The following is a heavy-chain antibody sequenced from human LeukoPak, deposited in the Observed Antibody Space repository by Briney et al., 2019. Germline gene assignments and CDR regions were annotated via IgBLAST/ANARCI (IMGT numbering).Heavy chain of an antibody. CDR1: GYTFTSYY. J-gene: IGHJ4*02. Sequence: ASVKVSCKASGYTFTSYYMHWVRQAPGQGLERMGWINPNTGGTNYAQKFKGRVLMTRDTSISTAYLELSSLKSDDTAVYYCARVGYCSRGVCYNYDYWGQGTQVTVSS. V-gene: IGHV1-2*02. D-gene: IGHD2-8*01. CDR3: ARVGYCSRGVCYNYDY. CDR2: INPNTGGT.